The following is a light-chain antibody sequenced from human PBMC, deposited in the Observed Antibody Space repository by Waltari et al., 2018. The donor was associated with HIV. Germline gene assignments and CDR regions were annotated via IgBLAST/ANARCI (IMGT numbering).Light chain of an antibody. CDR3: QVWHSGSDLVV. V-gene: IGLV3-21*04. J-gene: IGLJ2*01. CDR2: NNS. CDR1: NIGTET. Sequence: SYVLTQSPSVSVAPGKSARITCEGNNIGTETVHWYQKKPGQAPVVVIYNNSGRPSGIPERFSGSNSANTATLTISRVEVGDEADFYCQVWHSGSDLVVFGGGTKLTVL.